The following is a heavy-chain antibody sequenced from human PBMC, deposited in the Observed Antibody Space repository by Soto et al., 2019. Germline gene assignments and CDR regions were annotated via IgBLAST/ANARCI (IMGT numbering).Heavy chain of an antibody. V-gene: IGHV3-30-3*01. D-gene: IGHD3-9*01. CDR1: GFTFSSYV. CDR2: ISYDGSNK. Sequence: QVQLVESGGGVVQPGRSLRLSCAASGFTFSSYVMHWVRQAPGKGLEWVAVISYDGSNKYYADSVKGRFTISRDNSKHTLYLQMNSLRAEDTAVSYCAREGWDDDDIKGCFDYWGQGTLVPFSS. CDR3: AREGWDDDDIKGCFDY. J-gene: IGHJ4*02.